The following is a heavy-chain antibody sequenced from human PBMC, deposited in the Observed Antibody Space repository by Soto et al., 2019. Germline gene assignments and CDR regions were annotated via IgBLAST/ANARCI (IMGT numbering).Heavy chain of an antibody. CDR1: GFTFSSYA. D-gene: IGHD3-10*01. Sequence: GGSLRLSCAASGFTFSSYAMSWVRQAPGKGLEWVSAISGSGGSTYYADSVKGRFTISRDNSKNTLYLQMNSLRAEDTAVYYCAKSWYYYGSGSYLTHFYYYYGMDVWGQGTTVTVSS. CDR2: ISGSGGST. J-gene: IGHJ6*02. V-gene: IGHV3-23*01. CDR3: AKSWYYYGSGSYLTHFYYYYGMDV.